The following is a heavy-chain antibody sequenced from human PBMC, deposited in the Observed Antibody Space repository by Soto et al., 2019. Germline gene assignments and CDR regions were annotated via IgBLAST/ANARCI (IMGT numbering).Heavy chain of an antibody. J-gene: IGHJ4*02. Sequence: PSETLSLTCTVSGGSISSSSYYWGWIRQPPGKGLEWIGSIYYSGSTYYNPSLKSRVTISVDTSKNQFSLKLSSVTAADTAVYYCARLNYVPSYYFDYWGQGTLVTVSS. CDR3: ARLNYVPSYYFDY. D-gene: IGHD1-7*01. V-gene: IGHV4-39*01. CDR2: IYYSGST. CDR1: GGSISSSSYY.